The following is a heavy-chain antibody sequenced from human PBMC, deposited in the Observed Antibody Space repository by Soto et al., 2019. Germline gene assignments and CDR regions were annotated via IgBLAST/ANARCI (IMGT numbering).Heavy chain of an antibody. CDR1: GYSFTSYW. V-gene: IGHV5-51*01. CDR2: IYPGDSDT. Sequence: GESLKISCKGSGYSFTSYWICWVRQMPGKGLEWMGIIYPGDSDTRYSPSFQGQVTISADKSISTAYLQWSSLKASDTAMYYCARVGRLYFGLRFGTFDYWGQGTLVTVSS. J-gene: IGHJ4*02. CDR3: ARVGRLYFGLRFGTFDY. D-gene: IGHD5-12*01.